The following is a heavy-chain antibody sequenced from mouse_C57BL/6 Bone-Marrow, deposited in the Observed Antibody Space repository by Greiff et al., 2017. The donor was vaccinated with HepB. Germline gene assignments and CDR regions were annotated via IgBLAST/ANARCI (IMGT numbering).Heavy chain of an antibody. Sequence: QVQLQQPGAELVMPGASVKLSCKASGYTFTSYWMHWVKQRPGQGLEWIGEIDPSDSYTNYNQKFKGKSTLTVDKSSSTAYMQLSSLTSEDSAVYYCARRGSSRGGYAMDYWGQGTSVTVSS. J-gene: IGHJ4*01. V-gene: IGHV1-69*01. CDR1: GYTFTSYW. CDR2: IDPSDSYT. CDR3: ARRGSSRGGYAMDY.